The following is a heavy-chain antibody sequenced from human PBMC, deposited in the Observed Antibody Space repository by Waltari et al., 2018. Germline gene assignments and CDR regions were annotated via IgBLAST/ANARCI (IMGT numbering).Heavy chain of an antibody. CDR3: ARDKAGFCDY. D-gene: IGHD3-10*01. Sequence: QKFQGRVTITRDTSASTAYMELSSLRSEDTAVYYCARDKAGFCDYWGQGTLVTVSS. J-gene: IGHJ4*02. V-gene: IGHV1-3*01.